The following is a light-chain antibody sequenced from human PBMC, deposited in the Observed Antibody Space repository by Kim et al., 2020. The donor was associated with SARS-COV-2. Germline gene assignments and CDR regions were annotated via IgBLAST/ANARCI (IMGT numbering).Light chain of an antibody. CDR1: QSVSSDY. CDR2: GAS. V-gene: IGKV3-20*01. J-gene: IGKJ1*01. CDR3: LQYGSSPWT. Sequence: EIVLTQSPDTLSLSPGKRATLSCRASQSVSSDYLAWYQQKPGQSPMLLIYGASSRATGIPDRFSGSGSGTDFTLTINRLEPEDFVVYYCLQYGSSPWTFGQGTKVEIK.